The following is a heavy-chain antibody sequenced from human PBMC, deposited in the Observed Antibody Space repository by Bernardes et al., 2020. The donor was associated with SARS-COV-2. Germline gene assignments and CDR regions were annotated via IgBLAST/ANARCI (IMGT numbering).Heavy chain of an antibody. CDR1: GFTFSSYG. V-gene: IGHV3-33*01. CDR3: ARDQGTMVRGVITKNWFDP. CDR2: IWYDGSNK. D-gene: IGHD3-10*01. Sequence: SLRLSCAASGFTFSSYGMHWVRQAPGKGLEWVAVIWYDGSNKYYADSVKGRFTISRDNSKNTLYLQMNSLRAEDTAVYYCARDQGTMVRGVITKNWFDPWGQGTLVTVSS. J-gene: IGHJ5*02.